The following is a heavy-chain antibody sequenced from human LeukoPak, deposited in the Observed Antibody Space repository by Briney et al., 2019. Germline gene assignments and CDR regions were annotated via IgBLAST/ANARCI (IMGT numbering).Heavy chain of an antibody. Sequence: PSETLSLTCTVSGGSISSVAYYWSWIRQHPGKGLEWIGYIFYSGSTYYNPSLKSRVTISVDTSKTQFSLNLSSVTAADTAIYYCARDSGVLGGAFDIWGQGTMVTVSS. V-gene: IGHV4-30-4*02. CDR1: GGSISSVAYY. CDR3: ARDSGVLGGAFDI. CDR2: IFYSGST. J-gene: IGHJ3*02. D-gene: IGHD3-10*01.